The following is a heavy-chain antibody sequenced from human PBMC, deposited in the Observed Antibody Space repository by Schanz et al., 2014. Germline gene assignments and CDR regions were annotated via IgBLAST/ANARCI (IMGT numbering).Heavy chain of an antibody. CDR2: ISASGGDT. J-gene: IGHJ6*03. D-gene: IGHD2-2*01. CDR1: GFTFSDYY. Sequence: VQLVESGGGLVKPGGSLRLSCAASGFTFSDYYINWIRQAPGKGLEWLSVISASGGDTYYADSVKGRFTISGDSSKYTLYLQMKSLRAEDTAVYYCARVKYCTITRCYRTETEGIYYMDVWGKGTTVAVSS. V-gene: IGHV3-11*05. CDR3: ARVKYCTITRCYRTETEGIYYMDV.